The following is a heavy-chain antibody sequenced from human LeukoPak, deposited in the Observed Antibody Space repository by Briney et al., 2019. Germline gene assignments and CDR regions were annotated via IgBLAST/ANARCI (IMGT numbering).Heavy chain of an antibody. Sequence: GGALRLSCAASGCTFSSYAMSWFRQAPGKGLEGASAISGSGGSTYYADSVKGRFTISRHNSKNPLHLQMHSLRAEDTAVYYCAKAGRIRYFDWLPVGHGMVVWGQGTTVTVSS. D-gene: IGHD3-9*01. J-gene: IGHJ6*02. CDR3: AKAGRIRYFDWLPVGHGMVV. V-gene: IGHV3-23*01. CDR1: GCTFSSYA. CDR2: ISGSGGST.